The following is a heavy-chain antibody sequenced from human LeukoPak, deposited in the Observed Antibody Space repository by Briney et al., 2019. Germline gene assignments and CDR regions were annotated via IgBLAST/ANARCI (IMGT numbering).Heavy chain of an antibody. CDR3: TRATAMVKAPFDY. J-gene: IGHJ4*02. D-gene: IGHD5-18*01. V-gene: IGHV3-49*04. CDR1: GFTFSSYW. CDR2: IRSKAYGGTT. Sequence: GGSLRLSCAASGFTFSSYWMSWVRQAPGKGLEWVGFIRSKAYGGTTEYAASVKGRFTISRDDSKSIAYLQMNSLKTEDTAVYYCTRATAMVKAPFDYWGQGTLVTVSS.